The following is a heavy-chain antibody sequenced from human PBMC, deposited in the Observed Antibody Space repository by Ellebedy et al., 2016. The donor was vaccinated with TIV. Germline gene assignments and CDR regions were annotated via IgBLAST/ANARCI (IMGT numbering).Heavy chain of an antibody. V-gene: IGHV3-21*01. CDR3: ARDSYYGMDV. Sequence: GESLKISXAASGFTFSSYSMNWVRQAPGKGLEWVSSISSSSSYIYYADSVKGRFTISRDNAKNSLYLQMNSLRAEDTAVYYCARDSYYGMDVWGQGTTVTVSS. CDR2: ISSSSSYI. CDR1: GFTFSSYS. J-gene: IGHJ6*02.